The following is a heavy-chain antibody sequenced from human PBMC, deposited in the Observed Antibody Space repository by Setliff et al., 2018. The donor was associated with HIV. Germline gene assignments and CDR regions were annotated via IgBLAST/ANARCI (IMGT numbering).Heavy chain of an antibody. Sequence: PGGSLRLSCVASGFTFTTYPMSWVRQAPGKGLEWVANINQDGREKYYVDSVKGRFTISRDNAKNSVYLQMNSLRGEDTAVYYCAGSRGYFVKADWGQGTLVTVSS. CDR2: INQDGREK. J-gene: IGHJ4*02. V-gene: IGHV3-7*01. CDR1: GFTFTTYP. D-gene: IGHD3-22*01. CDR3: AGSRGYFVKAD.